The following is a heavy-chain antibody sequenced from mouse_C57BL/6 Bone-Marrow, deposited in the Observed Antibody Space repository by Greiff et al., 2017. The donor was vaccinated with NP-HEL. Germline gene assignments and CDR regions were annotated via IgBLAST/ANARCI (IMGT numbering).Heavy chain of an antibody. CDR1: GYTFTSYW. V-gene: IGHV1-74*01. Sequence: QVQLKQPGAELVKPGASVKVSCKASGYTFTSYWLHWVKQRPGQGLEWIGRIHPSDSDTNYNQKFKGKATLTVDKSSCPAYMQLSSLTSEDSAVYYCAILTGAFAYWGQGTLVTVSA. D-gene: IGHD4-1*01. CDR2: IHPSDSDT. J-gene: IGHJ3*01. CDR3: AILTGAFAY.